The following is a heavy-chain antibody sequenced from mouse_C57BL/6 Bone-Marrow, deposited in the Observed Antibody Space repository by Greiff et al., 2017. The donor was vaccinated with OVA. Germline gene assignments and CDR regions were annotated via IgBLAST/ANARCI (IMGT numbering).Heavy chain of an antibody. J-gene: IGHJ2*01. Sequence: QVQLQQPGAELVKPGASVKLSCKASGYTFTSYWMHWVKQRPGQGLEWIGMIHPNSGSTNYNEKFKSKATLTVDKSSSTAYMQLSSLTSEDSAVYYCARRGDTRSLDYWGQGTTLTVSS. D-gene: IGHD3-1*01. CDR1: GYTFTSYW. CDR2: IHPNSGST. V-gene: IGHV1-64*01. CDR3: ARRGDTRSLDY.